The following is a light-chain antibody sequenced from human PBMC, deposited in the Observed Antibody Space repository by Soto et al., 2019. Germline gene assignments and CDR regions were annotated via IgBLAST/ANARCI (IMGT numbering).Light chain of an antibody. CDR3: QSYDSNLSGSV. CDR2: GNS. J-gene: IGLJ1*01. Sequence: QSVLTQPPSVSGAPGQRVTISCTGSSSNIGAGYDVHWYQQLPGTAPKLLIYGNSNRPSGVPDRFSGSKSGTSASLAITGLQAEDEADYYCQSYDSNLSGSVLGSGTKVTDL. CDR1: SSNIGAGYD. V-gene: IGLV1-40*01.